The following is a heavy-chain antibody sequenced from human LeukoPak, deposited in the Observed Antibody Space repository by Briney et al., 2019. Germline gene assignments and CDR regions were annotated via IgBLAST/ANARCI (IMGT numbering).Heavy chain of an antibody. Sequence: SGTLSLTCAVSGGSISSSNWWSWVRQPPGKGLEWIGEIYHSGSTNYNPSLKSRVTISVDKSKNQFSLKLSSVTAADTAVYYCARHLIPKRQLGYFDYWGQGTLVTVSS. CDR2: IYHSGST. CDR3: ARHLIPKRQLGYFDY. J-gene: IGHJ4*02. D-gene: IGHD3-22*01. V-gene: IGHV4-4*02. CDR1: GGSISSSNW.